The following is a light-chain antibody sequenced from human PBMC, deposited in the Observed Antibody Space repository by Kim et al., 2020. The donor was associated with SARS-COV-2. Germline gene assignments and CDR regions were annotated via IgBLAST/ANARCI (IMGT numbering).Light chain of an antibody. CDR3: CSYAGRWV. Sequence: PGESVTISCTGTSSDVGGYNYVSWYQQHPGKAPKLMIYDVSKRPSGVPDRFSGSNSGNTASLTISGLQAEDEADYYSCSYAGRWVFGGGTQWTV. V-gene: IGLV2-11*01. CDR1: SSDVGGYNY. CDR2: DVS. J-gene: IGLJ3*02.